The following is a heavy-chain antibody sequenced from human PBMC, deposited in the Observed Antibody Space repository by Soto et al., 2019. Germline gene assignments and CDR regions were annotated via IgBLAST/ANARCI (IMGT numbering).Heavy chain of an antibody. J-gene: IGHJ4*02. D-gene: IGHD2-21*02. Sequence: EVQLVESGGGLVQPGGSLRLSCAASGFTFSNYWMDWVRQAPGKGLVWVSRIKRDGGSISYADSIKGRVTISRDNAKNPRYLQMTTLGADDTNVYYCARDGGRGGDLDYWGQGTLVTVSS. CDR2: IKRDGGSI. CDR3: ARDGGRGGDLDY. CDR1: GFTFSNYW. V-gene: IGHV3-74*01.